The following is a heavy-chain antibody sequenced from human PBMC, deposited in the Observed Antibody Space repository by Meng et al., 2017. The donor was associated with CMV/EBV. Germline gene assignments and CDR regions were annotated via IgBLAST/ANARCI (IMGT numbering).Heavy chain of an antibody. D-gene: IGHD3-22*01. CDR1: GFTFDDYG. V-gene: IGHV3-20*04. J-gene: IGHJ6*02. CDR3: ARDFSAYDSSGYYAYYGMDV. Sequence: GESLKISCAASGFTFDDYGMSWVRQAPGKGLEWVSGINWNGGSTGYADSAKGRFTISRDNAKNSLYLQMNSLRAEDTALYYCARDFSAYDSSGYYAYYGMDVWGQGTTVTVSS. CDR2: INWNGGST.